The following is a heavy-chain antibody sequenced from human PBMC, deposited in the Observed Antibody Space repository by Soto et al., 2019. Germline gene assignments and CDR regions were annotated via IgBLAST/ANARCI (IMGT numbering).Heavy chain of an antibody. Sequence: ASVKVSCKASGYTFTSYAMHWVRQAPGQRLEWMGWINAGNGNTKYSQKFQGRVTITRDTSASTAYMELSSLRSEDTAVYYCAMSGVTIFGVAGMDVWGQGTTVTVS. CDR1: GYTFTSYA. V-gene: IGHV1-3*01. CDR3: AMSGVTIFGVAGMDV. J-gene: IGHJ6*02. D-gene: IGHD3-3*01. CDR2: INAGNGNT.